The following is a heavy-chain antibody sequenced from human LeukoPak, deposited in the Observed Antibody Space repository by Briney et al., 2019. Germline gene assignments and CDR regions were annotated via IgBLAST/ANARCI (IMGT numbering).Heavy chain of an antibody. D-gene: IGHD6-19*01. J-gene: IGHJ4*02. CDR3: ARETPYSSGYNY. CDR1: GGSISSGSYY. CDR2: IYTSGST. V-gene: IGHV4-61*02. Sequence: SETLSLTCTVSGGSISSGSYYWSWIQQPAGKGLEWIGRIYTSGSTNYNPSLKSRVTISVDTSKNQFSLKLSSVTAADTAVYYCARETPYSSGYNYWGQGTLVTVSS.